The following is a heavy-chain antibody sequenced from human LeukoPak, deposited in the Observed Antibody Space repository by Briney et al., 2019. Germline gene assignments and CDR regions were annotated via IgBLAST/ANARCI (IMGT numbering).Heavy chain of an antibody. CDR3: ARDQRNIVVVPAASLAFDI. Sequence: SETLSLTCTVSGGSISSYYWSWIRQPAGKGREWIGRIYTSGSTNYNPSLKSRVTMSEDTSKNQFSLKLSSVTAADTAVYYCARDQRNIVVVPAASLAFDIWGQGTMVTVSS. CDR1: GGSISSYY. V-gene: IGHV4-4*07. D-gene: IGHD2-2*01. CDR2: IYTSGST. J-gene: IGHJ3*02.